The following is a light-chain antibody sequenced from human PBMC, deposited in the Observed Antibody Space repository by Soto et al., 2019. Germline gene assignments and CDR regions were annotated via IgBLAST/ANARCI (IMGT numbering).Light chain of an antibody. J-gene: IGKJ2*01. CDR1: QSVLYSSNNKNY. CDR2: WAS. Sequence: DIVMTQSPDSLAVSMSERATINCKYSQSVLYSSNNKNYLAWYQQKPGQPPKLLIYWASTRESGVPDRFSGSGSGTDFTLTISSLQAEDVAVYYCQQYYSTPPYTFGQGTKLEIK. V-gene: IGKV4-1*01. CDR3: QQYYSTPPYT.